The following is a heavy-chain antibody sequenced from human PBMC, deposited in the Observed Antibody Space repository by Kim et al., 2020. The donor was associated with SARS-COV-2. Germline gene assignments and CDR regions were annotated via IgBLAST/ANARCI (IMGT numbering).Heavy chain of an antibody. CDR1: GYSFTTYG. J-gene: IGHJ5*02. V-gene: IGHV1-18*04. CDR2: VSTYDGGT. Sequence: ASVKVSCKASGYSFTTYGISWVRQAPGQGLEWMGWVSTYDGGTNYAQNFQGRVTMTADTSTNTAYMDLGSLRSDDTAVYYCARDWFPWGNLDCFDTWGQGTLVSVSS. CDR3: ARDWFPWGNLDCFDT. D-gene: IGHD3-16*01.